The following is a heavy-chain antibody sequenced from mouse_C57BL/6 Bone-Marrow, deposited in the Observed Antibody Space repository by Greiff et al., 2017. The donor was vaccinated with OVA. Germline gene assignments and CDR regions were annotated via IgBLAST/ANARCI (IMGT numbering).Heavy chain of an antibody. CDR3: ARKGWLRHWYFDV. J-gene: IGHJ1*03. D-gene: IGHD2-2*01. Sequence: VQLQQSGPELVKPGASVKISCKASGYAFSSSWMNWVKQRPGKGLEWIGRIYPGDGDTNYNGKFKGKATLTADKSSSTAYMQLSSLTSEDSAVYVCARKGWLRHWYFDVWGTGTTVTVSS. V-gene: IGHV1-82*01. CDR1: GYAFSSSW. CDR2: IYPGDGDT.